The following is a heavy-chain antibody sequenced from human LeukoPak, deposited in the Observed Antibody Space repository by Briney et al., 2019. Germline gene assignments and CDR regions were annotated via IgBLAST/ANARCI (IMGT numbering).Heavy chain of an antibody. CDR3: ARVWNDYGDYVREDY. CDR1: GFTFSCYA. D-gene: IGHD4-17*01. CDR2: IRSTGDST. Sequence: SGGSLRLSCAASGFTFSCYAITWVRQAPGKGLEWVSSIRSTGDSTFYADSVKGRFTISRDNAKNSLYLQMNSLRAEDTAVYYCARVWNDYGDYVREDYWGQGTLVTVSS. V-gene: IGHV3-23*01. J-gene: IGHJ4*02.